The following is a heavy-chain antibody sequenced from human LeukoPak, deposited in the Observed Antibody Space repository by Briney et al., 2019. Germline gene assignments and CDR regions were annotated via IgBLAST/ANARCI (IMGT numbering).Heavy chain of an antibody. V-gene: IGHV4-34*01. Sequence: PSETLSLTCAVYGGSVSGYYWSWIRQPPGKGLEWIGEINHSGSTNYNPSLKSRVTISVDTSKNQFSLKLSSVTAADTAVYYCARDLYSYGTIDIWGQGTMVTVSS. J-gene: IGHJ3*02. CDR1: GGSVSGYY. CDR2: INHSGST. D-gene: IGHD5-18*01. CDR3: ARDLYSYGTIDI.